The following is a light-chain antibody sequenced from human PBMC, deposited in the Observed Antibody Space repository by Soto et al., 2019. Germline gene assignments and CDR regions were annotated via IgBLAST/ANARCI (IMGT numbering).Light chain of an antibody. Sequence: QSALTQPASMAGSPVHSIAISCTGTSSDVGGYNYVSWYQQHPGKAPKLMIYDVSNRPSGVSNRFSGSKSGNTASLTISGLQSEDEGDYYCSSYANFNTLVFGTGTKVTVL. CDR3: SSYANFNTLV. CDR2: DVS. V-gene: IGLV2-14*01. CDR1: SSDVGGYNY. J-gene: IGLJ1*01.